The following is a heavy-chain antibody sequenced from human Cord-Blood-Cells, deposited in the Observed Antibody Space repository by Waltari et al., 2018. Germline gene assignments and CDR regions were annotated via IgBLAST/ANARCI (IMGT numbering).Heavy chain of an antibody. CDR2: ISGSGGNT. J-gene: IGHJ3*02. V-gene: IGHV3-23*01. CDR1: GFTFSSYA. Sequence: EVQLLESGGGLVQPGGSLRLSCAASGFTFSSYAMSWVRQAPGKGMEWVSAISGSGGNTYYAESVKGRFTISRDNSKNTLYLQMNSLRAEDTAVYYCAKGLPNAYDAFDIWGQGTMVTVSS. CDR3: AKGLPNAYDAFDI.